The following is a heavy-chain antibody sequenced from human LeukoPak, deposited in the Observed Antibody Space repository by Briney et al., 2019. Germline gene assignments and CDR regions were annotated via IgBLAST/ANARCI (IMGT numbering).Heavy chain of an antibody. J-gene: IGHJ4*02. D-gene: IGHD4-23*01. CDR3: AREGEYDYGGTPDDY. V-gene: IGHV4-4*02. Sequence: PSETLSLTCAVSGGSISSSNWWSWVRQPPGKGLEWIGYIYHSGSTYYNPSLKSRVTISVDRSKNQFSLKLSSVTAADTAVYYCAREGEYDYGGTPDDYWGQGTLVTVSS. CDR2: IYHSGST. CDR1: GGSISSSNW.